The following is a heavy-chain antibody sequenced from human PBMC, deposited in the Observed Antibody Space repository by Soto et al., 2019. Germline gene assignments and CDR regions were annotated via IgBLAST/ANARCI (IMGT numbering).Heavy chain of an antibody. CDR3: ARDSIQLWSESHYYYYGMDV. Sequence: GGSLRLSCAASGFTVSSNYMSWVRQAPGKGLEWVSVIYSGGSTYYADSVKGRFTISRDNSKNTLYLQMNSLRAEDTAVYYCARDSIQLWSESHYYYYGMDVWGQGTTVTVSS. CDR2: IYSGGST. D-gene: IGHD5-18*01. CDR1: GFTVSSNY. J-gene: IGHJ6*02. V-gene: IGHV3-53*01.